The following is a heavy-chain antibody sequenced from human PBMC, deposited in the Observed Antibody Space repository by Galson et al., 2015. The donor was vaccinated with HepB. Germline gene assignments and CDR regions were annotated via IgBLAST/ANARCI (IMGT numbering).Heavy chain of an antibody. CDR1: GLPFSNAW. CDR3: ATGEDGHSH. CDR2: IKSKAHGGTR. J-gene: IGHJ4*02. D-gene: IGHD5-24*01. V-gene: IGHV3-15*01. Sequence: SLRLSCAASGLPFSNAWMNWVRQAPGKGLEWVGRIKSKAHGGTRDYAAPVKGRFTVSRDDSKNTLYLQMNGVTTEDAAVYYCATGEDGHSHWGQGTLVTVSS.